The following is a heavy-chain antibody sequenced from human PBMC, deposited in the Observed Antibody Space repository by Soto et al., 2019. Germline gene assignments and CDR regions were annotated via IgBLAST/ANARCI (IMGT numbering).Heavy chain of an antibody. CDR1: GFTFSSYG. CDR3: AKDATGEPHTTGLFDY. V-gene: IGHV3-30*18. D-gene: IGHD1-1*01. J-gene: IGHJ4*02. Sequence: PGGSLRLSCAASGFTFSSYGMHWVRQAPGKGLEWVAVISYDGSNKYYADSVKGRFTISRDNSKNTLYLQMNSLRAEDTAVYYCAKDATGEPHTTGLFDYWGQGTLVTVSS. CDR2: ISYDGSNK.